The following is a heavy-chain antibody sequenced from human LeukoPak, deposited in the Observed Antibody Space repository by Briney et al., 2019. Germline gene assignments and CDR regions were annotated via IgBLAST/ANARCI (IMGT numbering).Heavy chain of an antibody. D-gene: IGHD6-6*01. CDR1: GYTFTGYY. CDR2: INPNSGGT. J-gene: IGHJ4*02. V-gene: IGHV1-2*02. CDR3: ARSRRTSYYFDY. Sequence: ASVKVSCKASGYTFTGYYMHWVRQAPGQGLEWMGWINPNSGGTHYAQKFQGRVTMTRDTSISTAYMELSSLRSDDTAVYYCARSRRTSYYFDYWGQGTLVTVSS.